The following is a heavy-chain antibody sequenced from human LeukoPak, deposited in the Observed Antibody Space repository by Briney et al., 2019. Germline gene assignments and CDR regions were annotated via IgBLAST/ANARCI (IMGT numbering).Heavy chain of an antibody. J-gene: IGHJ4*02. CDR2: AYYSGST. D-gene: IGHD1-20*01. V-gene: IGHV4-59*08. CDR1: GGSISSYY. CDR3: ARHHNWNYDY. Sequence: SETLSLTCTVSGGSISSYYWSWIRQPPGKGLEWIGYAYYSGSTNYNPSLKSRVTISVDTSKNQFSLRLSSVTAADTAVYYCARHHNWNYDYWGQGTLVSVSS.